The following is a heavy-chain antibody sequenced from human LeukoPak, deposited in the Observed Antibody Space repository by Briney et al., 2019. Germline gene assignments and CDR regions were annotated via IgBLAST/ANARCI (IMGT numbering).Heavy chain of an antibody. J-gene: IGHJ5*02. CDR1: GYTFTGYY. D-gene: IGHD3-10*01. V-gene: IGHV1-2*04. CDR3: ARDRNTGFGNWFDP. CDR2: INPNSGGT. Sequence: GASVKVSCKASGYTFTGYYMHWVRQTPGQGLEWMGWINPNSGGTNYAQKFQGWVTMTRDTSISTAYMELSRLRSDDTAVYYCARDRNTGFGNWFDPWGQGTLVTVSS.